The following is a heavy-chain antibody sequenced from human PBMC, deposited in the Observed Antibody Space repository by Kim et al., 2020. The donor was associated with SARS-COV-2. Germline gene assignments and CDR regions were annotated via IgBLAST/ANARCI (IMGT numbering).Heavy chain of an antibody. J-gene: IGHJ4*02. CDR3: ARVAGGAFDY. D-gene: IGHD3-10*01. Sequence: STSYPGSVKGRLSISRDNAKNTLYLQMNSLRAEDTAVYYCARVAGGAFDYWGQGTLVTVSS. CDR2: ST. V-gene: IGHV3-74*01.